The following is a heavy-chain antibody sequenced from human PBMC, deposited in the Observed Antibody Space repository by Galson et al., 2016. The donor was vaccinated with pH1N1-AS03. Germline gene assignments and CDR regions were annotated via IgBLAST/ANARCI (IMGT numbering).Heavy chain of an antibody. D-gene: IGHD2-2*01. CDR1: GFTFSMSY. J-gene: IGHJ6*02. CDR2: ISNDGRNV. V-gene: IGHV3-74*01. Sequence: SLRLSCAASGFTFSMSYIHWVRQAPGKGLEWVSRISNDGRNVRYADFVKGRFAVSRDNAKNTVFLRMNSLRADDTAVYFCARRNPNPNFAIWYQHDYGMEVWGQGTTVTVSS. CDR3: ARRNPNPNFAIWYQHDYGMEV.